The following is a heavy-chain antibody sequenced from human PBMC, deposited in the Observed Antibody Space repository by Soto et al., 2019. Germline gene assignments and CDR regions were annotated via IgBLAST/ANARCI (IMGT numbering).Heavy chain of an antibody. D-gene: IGHD3-10*01. V-gene: IGHV3-33*01. CDR2: IWYDGSNK. Sequence: QVQLVESGGGVVQPGRSLRLSCAASGFTFSSYGMHWVRQAPGKGLEWVAVIWYDGSNKYYADSVKGRFTISRDNSKNTLYLKMNSLRAEDTAVYYCARDSRGLLWFGEPSFYFDYWGQGTLVTVSS. CDR1: GFTFSSYG. CDR3: ARDSRGLLWFGEPSFYFDY. J-gene: IGHJ4*02.